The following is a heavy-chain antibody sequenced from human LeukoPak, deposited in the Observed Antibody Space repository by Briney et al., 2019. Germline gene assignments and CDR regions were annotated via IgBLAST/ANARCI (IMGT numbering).Heavy chain of an antibody. D-gene: IGHD4-17*01. CDR3: AFDRTVTKQYYFDY. Sequence: GGSLRLSCAASGFAFSSYAMSWVRQAPGKGLEWVSAISGSGGSTYYADSVKGRFTISRDNSKNTLYLQMNSLRAEDTAVYYCAFDRTVTKQYYFDYWGQGTLVTVSS. J-gene: IGHJ4*02. V-gene: IGHV3-23*01. CDR2: ISGSGGST. CDR1: GFAFSSYA.